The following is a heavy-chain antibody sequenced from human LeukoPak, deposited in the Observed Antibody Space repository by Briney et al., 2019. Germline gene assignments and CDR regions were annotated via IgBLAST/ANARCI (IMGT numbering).Heavy chain of an antibody. Sequence: GAPLKISCKGSGYSFPTHLIGWVRQMPGKGLDWMGIIYPGDSNARNSPSFNSQVTISADKSISTAYRQWSSLKAADSAIYYGARKEGSGGTALDIWGQGTMVTVSS. D-gene: IGHD6-19*01. CDR3: ARKEGSGGTALDI. V-gene: IGHV5-51*01. CDR2: IYPGDSNA. J-gene: IGHJ3*02. CDR1: GYSFPTHL.